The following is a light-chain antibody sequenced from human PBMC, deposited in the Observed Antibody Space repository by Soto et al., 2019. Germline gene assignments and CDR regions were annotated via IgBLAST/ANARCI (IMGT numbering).Light chain of an antibody. CDR1: QSISSW. V-gene: IGKV1-5*03. CDR3: QQYNSYWT. Sequence: DIQMTQSPSTVSASVGDRVTITCRASQSISSWLAWYQQKPGKAPKLLIYKASSLESGVPSRFSGSGSGTEFTLTISSLQPDDLATYYCQQYNSYWTFGQGTKVEIK. CDR2: KAS. J-gene: IGKJ1*01.